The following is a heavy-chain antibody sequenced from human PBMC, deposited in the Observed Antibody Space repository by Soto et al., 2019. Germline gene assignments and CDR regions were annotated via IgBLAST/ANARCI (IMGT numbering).Heavy chain of an antibody. Sequence: QVQLVQSGAEVKKPGASVKVSCKASGYTFTTSDINWVRQASGQGLEWMGWMNPNSGRTDYAQKFQGRVTMTRDTSASTAYMELSNLRSEDTAVYYCARLAFITLVRGALRYHYNYYYIDVWGKGTTVTVSS. CDR1: GYTFTTSD. CDR2: MNPNSGRT. V-gene: IGHV1-8*01. J-gene: IGHJ6*03. CDR3: ARLAFITLVRGALRYHYNYYYIDV. D-gene: IGHD3-10*01.